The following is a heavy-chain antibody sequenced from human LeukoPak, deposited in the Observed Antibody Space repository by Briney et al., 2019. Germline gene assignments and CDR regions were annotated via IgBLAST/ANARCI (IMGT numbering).Heavy chain of an antibody. V-gene: IGHV3-9*01. CDR1: GFTFDDYA. Sequence: GGSLRLSCAASGFTFDDYAMHWVRQAPGKGLEWVSGISWNSGSIVYADSVKGRFTISRDNAKNSLYLQMNSLRAEDTALYYCAKVSYSGCYWWFDPWGQGTLVTVSS. D-gene: IGHD1-26*01. CDR2: ISWNSGSI. J-gene: IGHJ5*02. CDR3: AKVSYSGCYWWFDP.